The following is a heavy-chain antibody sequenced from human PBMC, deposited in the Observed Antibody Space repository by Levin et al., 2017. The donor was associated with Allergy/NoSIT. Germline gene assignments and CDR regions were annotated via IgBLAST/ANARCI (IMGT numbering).Heavy chain of an antibody. CDR2: IYPGDSDT. J-gene: IGHJ4*02. D-gene: IGHD6-19*01. V-gene: IGHV5-51*01. CDR3: ARHLSPEGQWLALDY. CDR1: GYSFTSYW. Sequence: GESLKISCKGSGYSFTSYWIGWVRQMPGKGLEWMGIIYPGDSDTRYSPSFQGQVTISADKSISTAYLQWSSLKASDTAMYYCARHLSPEGQWLALDYWGQGTLVTVSS.